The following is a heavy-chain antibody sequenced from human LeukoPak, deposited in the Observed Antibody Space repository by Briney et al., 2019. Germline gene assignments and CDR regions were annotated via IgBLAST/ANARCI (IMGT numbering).Heavy chain of an antibody. CDR1: GFTFRSYG. D-gene: IGHD3-10*01. CDR3: ASITMVRGVITMGTN. Sequence: PGGSLRLSCAASGFTFRSYGMHWVRQAPGKGLEWVSSTSSSTNYIHYADSVKGRFTISRDNAKNSLYLQMNSLRAEDTAVYYCASITMVRGVITMGTNWGQGTLVTVSS. J-gene: IGHJ4*02. CDR2: TSSSTNYI. V-gene: IGHV3-21*01.